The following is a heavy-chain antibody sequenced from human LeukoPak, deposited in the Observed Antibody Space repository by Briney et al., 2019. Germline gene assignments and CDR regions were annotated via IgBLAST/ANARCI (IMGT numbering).Heavy chain of an antibody. D-gene: IGHD1-14*01. CDR1: GFTVSSNY. Sequence: PGGSPRLSCAASGFTVSSNYMSWVRQAPGKGLEWVAFIRYDGSNKYYADSVKGRFTISGDNSKNTLYLQMNSLRAEDTAVYYCAKGNHYFDYWGQGTLVTVSS. CDR2: IRYDGSNK. CDR3: AKGNHYFDY. J-gene: IGHJ4*02. V-gene: IGHV3-30*02.